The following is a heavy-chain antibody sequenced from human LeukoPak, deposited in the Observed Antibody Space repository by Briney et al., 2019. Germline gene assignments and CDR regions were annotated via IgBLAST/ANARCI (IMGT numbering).Heavy chain of an antibody. V-gene: IGHV3-30*02. CDR2: IRYDGSSK. J-gene: IGHJ5*02. D-gene: IGHD2-2*01. CDR3: AREAWGGLPAPNGFDP. CDR1: GFTFSSYS. Sequence: PGGSLRLSCAASGFTFSSYSMHWVRQAPGKGLEWVAFIRYDGSSKYYADSVKGRFTISRDNSKNTVDLQMNSLRAEDTAVYYCAREAWGGLPAPNGFDPWGQGTLVTVSP.